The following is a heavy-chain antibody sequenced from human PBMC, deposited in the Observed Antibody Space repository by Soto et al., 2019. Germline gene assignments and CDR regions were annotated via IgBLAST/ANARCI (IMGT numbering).Heavy chain of an antibody. D-gene: IGHD3-9*01. CDR2: IYYNGST. CDR3: ARYYDILTGPDY. Sequence: PSETLSLTCTVSGGSVSSGSYYWSWIRQPPGKGLEWIGYIYYNGSTNYNPSLKSRVTISVDTSKNQFSLKLSSVTAADTAVYYCARYYDILTGPDYWGQGTLVTVSS. CDR1: GGSVSSGSYY. V-gene: IGHV4-61*01. J-gene: IGHJ4*02.